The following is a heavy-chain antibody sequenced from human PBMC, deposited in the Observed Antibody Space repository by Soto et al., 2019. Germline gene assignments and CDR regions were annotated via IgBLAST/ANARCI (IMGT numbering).Heavy chain of an antibody. D-gene: IGHD1-1*01. J-gene: IGHJ4*02. V-gene: IGHV4-4*02. Sequence: SETLSLTCAVSGDSITSRNWWGWVRQAPGKGLEWIGEIYHSGASTYNPSLKSRTTMSVDPSNNHFSLKLTSVTAADTAVYFCVRDLGTGTDYWGRGTLVTVSS. CDR1: GDSITSRNW. CDR3: VRDLGTGTDY. CDR2: IYHSGAS.